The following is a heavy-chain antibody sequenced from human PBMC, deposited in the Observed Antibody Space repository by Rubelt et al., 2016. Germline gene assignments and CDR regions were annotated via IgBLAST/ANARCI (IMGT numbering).Heavy chain of an antibody. CDR1: GYTFTSYG. CDR3: ATLRIAARPGAFDI. J-gene: IGHJ3*02. D-gene: IGHD6-6*01. CDR2: ISAYNGNT. V-gene: IGHV1-18*01. Sequence: QVQLVQSGAEVKKPGASVKVSCKASGYTFTSYGISWVRQAPGQGLEWMGWISAYNGNTNYAQKFQGRGTMTTDTSTSTAYMELRSLRSEDTAVYYCATLRIAARPGAFDIWGQGTMVTVSS.